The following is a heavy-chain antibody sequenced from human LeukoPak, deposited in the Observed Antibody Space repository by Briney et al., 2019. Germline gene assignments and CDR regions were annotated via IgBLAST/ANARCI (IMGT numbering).Heavy chain of an antibody. V-gene: IGHV1-8*01. CDR3: ARAVNYYDSCGYPFDY. J-gene: IGHJ4*02. Sequence: GASVKVSCKASGYTFTSYDINWVRQATGHGLEWMGWMNPNSGNTGYAQKFQGRATMTRNTSISTAYMELSSLRSEHTAVYYCARAVNYYDSCGYPFDYWGQGTLVTVSS. CDR1: GYTFTSYD. D-gene: IGHD3-22*01. CDR2: MNPNSGNT.